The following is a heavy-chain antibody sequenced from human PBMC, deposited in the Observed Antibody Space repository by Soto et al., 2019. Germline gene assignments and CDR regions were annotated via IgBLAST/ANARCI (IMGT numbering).Heavy chain of an antibody. CDR2: ISYEGSKT. CDR3: AKDHWAAYSGCAIRNDLDV. D-gene: IGHD1-26*01. V-gene: IGHV3-30*18. CDR1: GFTFSDYG. J-gene: IGHJ6*02. Sequence: QVQLVESGGGVVQPGRSLRLSCAAPGFTFSDYGIHWVRRAPGKGLEWVAVISYEGSKTYYADSVKGRFTISRDNSKNTLYLQMASLRPEDTAVYYCAKDHWAAYSGCAIRNDLDVWGQGTTVTVSS.